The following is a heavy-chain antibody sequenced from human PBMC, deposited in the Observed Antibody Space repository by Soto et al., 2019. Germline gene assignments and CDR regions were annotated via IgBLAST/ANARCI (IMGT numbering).Heavy chain of an antibody. V-gene: IGHV4-34*01. CDR2: ISHSGST. CDR3: ARGGPYHEYVWGSPRQNWFDP. CDR1: GGSFSGYY. Sequence: SETLSLTCAVYGGSFSGYYWNWIRQPPGKGLEWFGKISHSGSTNYNPSLESRITMSVDTSKSQFSLKLTSVTAADTAVYFCARGGPYHEYVWGSPRQNWFDPWGQGTLVTVSS. D-gene: IGHD3-16*01. J-gene: IGHJ5*02.